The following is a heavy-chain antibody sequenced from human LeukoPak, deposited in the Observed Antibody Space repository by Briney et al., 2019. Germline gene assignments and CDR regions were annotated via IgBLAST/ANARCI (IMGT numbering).Heavy chain of an antibody. CDR2: ISGTGTTT. Sequence: GGSLRLSCAVSGFTFSTYAMSWVRQAPGKGLEWVSSISGTGTTTYYAESVKGRFTISRDNSKNTLYLQLNSLRAEDTAVYYCSKVLAYCGGDCYSNDYWGQGTLVTVSS. CDR3: SKVLAYCGGDCYSNDY. D-gene: IGHD2-21*02. V-gene: IGHV3-23*01. CDR1: GFTFSTYA. J-gene: IGHJ4*02.